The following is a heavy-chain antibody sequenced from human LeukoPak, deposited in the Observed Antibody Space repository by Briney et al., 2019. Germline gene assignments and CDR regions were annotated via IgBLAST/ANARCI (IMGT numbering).Heavy chain of an antibody. CDR2: INWNGGST. Sequence: GGSLRLSCAASGFTFDDYGMSWVRQAPGKGLEWVSGINWNGGSTGYADSVKGRFTISRDNAKNSLYLQMNSLRAEDTAVYYCAILVVAAKDNDYWGQGTLVTVSS. CDR1: GFTFDDYG. D-gene: IGHD6-13*01. CDR3: AILVVAAKDNDY. V-gene: IGHV3-20*04. J-gene: IGHJ4*02.